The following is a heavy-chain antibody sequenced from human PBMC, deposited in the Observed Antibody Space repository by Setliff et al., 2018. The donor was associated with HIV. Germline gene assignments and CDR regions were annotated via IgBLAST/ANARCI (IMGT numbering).Heavy chain of an antibody. CDR1: GDTFSTSA. Sequence: SVKVSCKAPGDTFSTSALSWVRQAPGQGLEWMGGIIPVFRMTDYAEKFQGRLIISADPSTNTAYMELSSLRSEDTAVYYCASRPIDLVTTFYFRHWGQGTLVTVSS. J-gene: IGHJ1*01. D-gene: IGHD5-12*01. V-gene: IGHV1-69*10. CDR2: IIPVFRMT. CDR3: ASRPIDLVTTFYFRH.